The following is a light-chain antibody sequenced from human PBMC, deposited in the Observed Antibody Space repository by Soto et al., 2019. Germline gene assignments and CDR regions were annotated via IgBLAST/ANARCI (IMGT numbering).Light chain of an antibody. Sequence: DIQMTQAPSTLSASVGERVTITCWASQSISAWLAWYQQKPGKAPKLLIYKASNVESGVPSRFSGSGSGTEFTLIISSLQPDDFATYYCQQYHSYPLTFGQGTRLEIK. CDR2: KAS. CDR1: QSISAW. CDR3: QQYHSYPLT. V-gene: IGKV1-5*03. J-gene: IGKJ5*01.